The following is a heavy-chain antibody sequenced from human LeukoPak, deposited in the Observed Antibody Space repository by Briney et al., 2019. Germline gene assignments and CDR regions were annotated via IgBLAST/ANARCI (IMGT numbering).Heavy chain of an antibody. D-gene: IGHD6-13*01. V-gene: IGHV3-7*01. Sequence: GGSLRLSCATSGFSFSNYWMSWVRQAPGKGLEWVANIKQDGSEKYYVDSVKGRFTISRDNAKNSLYLQMNSLRAEDTAVYYCARGLYYSSSSYPTYYFDYWGQGTLVTVSS. CDR1: GFSFSNYW. CDR3: ARGLYYSSSSYPTYYFDY. CDR2: IKQDGSEK. J-gene: IGHJ4*02.